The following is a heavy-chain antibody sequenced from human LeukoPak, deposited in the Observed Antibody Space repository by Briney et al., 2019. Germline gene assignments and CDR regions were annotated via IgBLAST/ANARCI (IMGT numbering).Heavy chain of an antibody. D-gene: IGHD2-2*01. CDR1: GFTFDDYA. CDR3: AKGDIVVVPSGRYYYYMDV. CDR2: ISGDGGST. Sequence: GGSLRLSCAPSGFTFDDYAMHWVRQAPGKGLEWVTVISGDGGSTYYADSVKGRFTISRDNSKNSLYLQMNSLRTEDAALYYCAKGDIVVVPSGRYYYYMDVWGKGTTVTVPS. J-gene: IGHJ6*03. V-gene: IGHV3-43*02.